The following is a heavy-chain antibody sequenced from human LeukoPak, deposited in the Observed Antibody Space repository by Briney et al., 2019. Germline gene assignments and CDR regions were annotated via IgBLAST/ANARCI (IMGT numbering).Heavy chain of an antibody. J-gene: IGHJ6*02. CDR1: GFTFSSYA. D-gene: IGHD3-10*01. CDR3: AKPEEAYYYGSGLLYGMDV. Sequence: GSLRLSCAASGFTFSSYAMSWVRQAPGKGLEWVSAISGSGGSTYYADSVKGRFTISRDNSKNTLYLQMNSLRAEDTAVYYCAKPEEAYYYGSGLLYGMDVWGQGTTVTVSS. V-gene: IGHV3-23*01. CDR2: ISGSGGST.